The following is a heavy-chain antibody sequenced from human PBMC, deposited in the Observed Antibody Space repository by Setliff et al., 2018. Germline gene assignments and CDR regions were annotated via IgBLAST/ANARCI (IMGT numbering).Heavy chain of an antibody. CDR1: GGTFSSYV. CDR3: ARDSGSGFLDY. V-gene: IGHV1-69*13. D-gene: IGHD3-10*01. CDR2: IIPMFGT. J-gene: IGHJ4*02. Sequence: SVKVSCKASGGTFSSYVISWVREAPGQGLEWMGGIIPMFGTNYAQKSQGRVTITADESTSTAYMELRSLRSDDTAVYYCARDSGSGFLDYWGQGTLVTVSS.